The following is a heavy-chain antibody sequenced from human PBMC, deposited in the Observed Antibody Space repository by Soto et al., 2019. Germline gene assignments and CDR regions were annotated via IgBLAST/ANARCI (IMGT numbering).Heavy chain of an antibody. CDR2: ISYGGGTT. CDR1: GFTFSSYA. V-gene: IGHV3-23*01. Sequence: GGSLRLSCAASGFTFSSYAMSWVRQAPGKGLEWVSAISYGGGTTYYADSVKGRFTISRDNSKNTLYLQMNSLRAEDTAVYYCAKNPGYYYDSTGYNFDYWGQGTLVTVSS. CDR3: AKNPGYYYDSTGYNFDY. J-gene: IGHJ4*02. D-gene: IGHD3-22*01.